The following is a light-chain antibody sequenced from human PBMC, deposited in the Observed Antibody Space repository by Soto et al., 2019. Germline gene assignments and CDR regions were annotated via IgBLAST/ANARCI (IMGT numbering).Light chain of an antibody. CDR3: SSYAGSKNLV. J-gene: IGLJ3*02. CDR2: EVN. V-gene: IGLV2-8*01. CDR1: SSDVGGYNS. Sequence: QSALTQPPSASGSPGQSVTMSCTGTSSDVGGYNSVSWYQQHPGKAPKLMIYEVNKRPSGVPDRFSASKSDNTASLTVSGLQAEDEADYYCSSYAGSKNLVFGGGTQLTVL.